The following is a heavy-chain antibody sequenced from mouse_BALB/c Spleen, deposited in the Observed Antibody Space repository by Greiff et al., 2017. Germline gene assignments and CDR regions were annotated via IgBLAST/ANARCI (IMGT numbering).Heavy chain of an antibody. Sequence: EVNVVESGGDLVKPGGSLKLSCAASGFTFSSYGMSWVRQTPDKRLEWVATISSGGSYTYYPDSVKGRFTISRDNAKNTLYLQMSSLKSEDTAMYYCARRGGNYAMDYWGQGTSVTVSS. CDR1: GFTFSSYG. J-gene: IGHJ4*01. CDR3: ARRGGNYAMDY. CDR2: ISSGGSYT. V-gene: IGHV5-6*02.